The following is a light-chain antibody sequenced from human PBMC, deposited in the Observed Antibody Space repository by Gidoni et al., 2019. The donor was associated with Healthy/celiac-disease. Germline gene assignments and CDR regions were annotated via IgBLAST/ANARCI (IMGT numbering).Light chain of an antibody. Sequence: EIVLTQSPGTLSLSLGERATLSCRASQSVSSSYLAWYQQKPGQAPRLLIYGASSRATGIPVRFSGSGSGTDFTLTISRLEPEDFAVYYCQQYGSSPYTFGQXTKLEIK. V-gene: IGKV3-20*01. CDR2: GAS. CDR3: QQYGSSPYT. CDR1: QSVSSSY. J-gene: IGKJ2*01.